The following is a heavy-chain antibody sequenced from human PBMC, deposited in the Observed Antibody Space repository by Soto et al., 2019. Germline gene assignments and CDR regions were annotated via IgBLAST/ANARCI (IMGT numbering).Heavy chain of an antibody. J-gene: IGHJ4*02. CDR3: ARGGEYMSGSGSVEI. Sequence: GESLQNSYEASECNFTDFWIGWVRQMPGKGLEWMGYVYPGDPDIRYSPSFRGQVTISADKSISTAYLPWSSLRASDSGMYYCARGGEYMSGSGSVEICGQGTLVTVFS. V-gene: IGHV5-51*01. CDR2: VYPGDPDI. D-gene: IGHD6-6*01. CDR1: ECNFTDFW.